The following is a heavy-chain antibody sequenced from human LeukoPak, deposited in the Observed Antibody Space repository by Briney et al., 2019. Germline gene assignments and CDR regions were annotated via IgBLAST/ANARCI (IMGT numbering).Heavy chain of an antibody. D-gene: IGHD2-15*01. CDR1: GYIFTDYA. CDR2: MNGGNGNT. Sequence: GASVKVSCKASGYIFTDYAIHWLRQAPGQRPEWMGWMNGGNGNTKYSQKFQGRITLIRDTSAATAYMELSSLRHDDLAVYYCARGRGTSGSNRDFYYYYYMDVWGKGTTVTVPS. V-gene: IGHV1-3*01. J-gene: IGHJ6*03. CDR3: ARGRGTSGSNRDFYYYYYMDV.